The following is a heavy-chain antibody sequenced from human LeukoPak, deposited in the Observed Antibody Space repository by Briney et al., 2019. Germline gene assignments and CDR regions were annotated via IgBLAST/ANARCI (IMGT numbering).Heavy chain of an antibody. CDR2: INHSGST. D-gene: IGHD6-19*01. J-gene: IGHJ5*02. CDR3: AKGHRYSSGWYWSHWFDP. CDR1: GGSFSDYY. Sequence: SETLSLTCAVYGGSFSDYYWTWIRQPPGKGPEWIGEINHSGSTNYNPSLKSRVTISVDTSKKQFFLRLSSVTAADTAVYYCAKGHRYSSGWYWSHWFDPWGQGTLVTVSS. V-gene: IGHV4-34*01.